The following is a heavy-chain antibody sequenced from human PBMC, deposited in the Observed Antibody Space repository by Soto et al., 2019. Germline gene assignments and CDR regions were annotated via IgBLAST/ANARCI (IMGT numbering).Heavy chain of an antibody. CDR3: ARVRDWFDH. V-gene: IGHV4-34*01. CDR1: GGSFSGYY. D-gene: IGHD3-3*01. J-gene: IGHJ5*02. Sequence: PWETLSLTGAVYGGSFSGYYWNWIRQPPGKGLEWIGEIDHSGYTNYNPSLKSRVTISVDTSKNQFSLRLTSVTAADTAVYYCARVRDWFDHWGQGTLVTVSS. CDR2: IDHSGYT.